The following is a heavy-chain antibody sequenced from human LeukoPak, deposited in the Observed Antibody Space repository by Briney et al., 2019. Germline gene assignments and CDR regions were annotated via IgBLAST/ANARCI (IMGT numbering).Heavy chain of an antibody. CDR2: ISYDGSNK. J-gene: IGHJ4*02. CDR1: GFTFSSYG. D-gene: IGHD2-2*02. Sequence: GSLRLSCAASGFTFSSYGMHWVRQAPGKGLEWVAVISYDGSNKYYADSVKGRFTISRDNSKNTLYLQMNSLRAEDTAVYYCAKEEAHGYCSSSSCYKAGHYFDYWGQGTLVTVSS. CDR3: AKEEAHGYCSSSSCYKAGHYFDY. V-gene: IGHV3-30*18.